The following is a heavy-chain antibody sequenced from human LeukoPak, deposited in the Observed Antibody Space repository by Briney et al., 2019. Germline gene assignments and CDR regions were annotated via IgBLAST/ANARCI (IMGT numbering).Heavy chain of an antibody. CDR1: GGSISSYY. CDR3: ARDKFLATPLDYYGMDV. CDR2: IYTSGST. D-gene: IGHD2-15*01. V-gene: IGHV4-4*07. J-gene: IGHJ6*02. Sequence: SETLSLTCTVSGGSISSYYWSWIRQPAGKGLEWIGRIYTSGSTNYNPSLKSRVTMSVDTSKNQFSLKLSSVTAADTAVYYCARDKFLATPLDYYGMDVWGQGTTVTVSS.